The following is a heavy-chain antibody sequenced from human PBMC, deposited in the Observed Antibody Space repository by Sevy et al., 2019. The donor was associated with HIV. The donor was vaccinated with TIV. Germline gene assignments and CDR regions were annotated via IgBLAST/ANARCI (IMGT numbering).Heavy chain of an antibody. CDR3: VQGPLITKPWNY. CDR2: INEDGSDK. CDR1: GFTFSDYW. V-gene: IGHV3-7*01. Sequence: GGSLRLSCVVSGFTFSDYWMSWVRQAPGKGLEWLANINEDGSDKHYVDSVKGRFTISRDNAKDSLYLQMSSLRAEDTAVYYCVQGPLITKPWNYWGQGTLVTVSS. D-gene: IGHD1-20*01. J-gene: IGHJ4*02.